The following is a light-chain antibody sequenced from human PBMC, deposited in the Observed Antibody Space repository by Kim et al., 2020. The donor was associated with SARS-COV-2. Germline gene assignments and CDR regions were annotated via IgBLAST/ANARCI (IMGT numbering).Light chain of an antibody. CDR3: QQRSSGWT. J-gene: IGKJ1*01. Sequence: EIVLTQSPGTLSLSPGDRATLSCRASQSVSNYLGWYQQKPGQAPRLLIYDASNRATGIPARFSGSGSGTDFTLTISSLEPEDFAVYYCQQRSSGWTFGQVTKVDIK. V-gene: IGKV3-11*01. CDR2: DAS. CDR1: QSVSNY.